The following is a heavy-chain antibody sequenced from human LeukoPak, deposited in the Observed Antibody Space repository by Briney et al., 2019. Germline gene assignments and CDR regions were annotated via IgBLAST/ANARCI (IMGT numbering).Heavy chain of an antibody. Sequence: SVKVSCKASGGTFSSYAISWVRQAPGQGLEWMGGIIPTFGTANYAQKSQGRVTITADESTSTAYMELSSLRSEDTAVYYCARGTDRGYSYALDLWGRGTLVTVSS. J-gene: IGHJ2*01. CDR3: ARGTDRGYSYALDL. CDR1: GGTFSSYA. CDR2: IIPTFGTA. V-gene: IGHV1-69*13. D-gene: IGHD5-18*01.